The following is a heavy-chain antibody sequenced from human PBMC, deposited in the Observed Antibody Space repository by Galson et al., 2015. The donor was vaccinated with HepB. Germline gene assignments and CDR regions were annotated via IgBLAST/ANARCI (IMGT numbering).Heavy chain of an antibody. Sequence: SVKVSCKASGYTFTSYGISWVRQAPGQGLEWMGWISAYNGNTNYAEKLQGRVTMTTDTSTNTAYLEMRSLRSDDTAVYYCAKGVVVVPAATTHGYYGMDVWGQGTTVTVSS. CDR1: GYTFTSYG. D-gene: IGHD2-2*01. CDR3: AKGVVVVPAATTHGYYGMDV. J-gene: IGHJ6*02. V-gene: IGHV1-18*04. CDR2: ISAYNGNT.